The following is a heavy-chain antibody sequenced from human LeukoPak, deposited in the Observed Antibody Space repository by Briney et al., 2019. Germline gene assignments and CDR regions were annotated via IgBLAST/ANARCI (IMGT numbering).Heavy chain of an antibody. V-gene: IGHV3-21*01. CDR1: GFTFSTYS. CDR2: ISSSSSYI. J-gene: IGHJ3*02. CDR3: ASRVVTATFDAFDI. D-gene: IGHD2-21*02. Sequence: GGSLRLSRAASGFTFSTYSMNWVRQAPGKGLEWVSSISSSSSYIYYADSVKGRFTISRDNAKNSLYLQMNNLRAEDTAVYYCASRVVTATFDAFDIWGQGTMVTVSS.